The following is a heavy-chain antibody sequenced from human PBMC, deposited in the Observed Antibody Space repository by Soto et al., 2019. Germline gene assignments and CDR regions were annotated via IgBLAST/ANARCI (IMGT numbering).Heavy chain of an antibody. V-gene: IGHV1-18*01. CDR1: GYTFTSYG. CDR2: ISAYNGNT. D-gene: IGHD3-10*01. CDR3: ARAYLMVRGVIHYCYYMDV. J-gene: IGHJ6*03. Sequence: ASVKVSCKASGYTFTSYGISWVRQAPGQGLEWMGWISAYNGNTNYAQKLQGRVTMTTDTSTSTAYMELRSLRSDDTAVYYCARAYLMVRGVIHYCYYMDVWGKGTTVTVSS.